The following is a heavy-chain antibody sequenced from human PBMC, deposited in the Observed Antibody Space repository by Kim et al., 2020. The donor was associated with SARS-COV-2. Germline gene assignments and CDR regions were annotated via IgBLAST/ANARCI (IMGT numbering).Heavy chain of an antibody. D-gene: IGHD5-12*01. CDR2: ISYDGFTQ. CDR1: GFFFKVFG. V-gene: IGHV3-30*18. Sequence: GGSLRLSCAASGFFFKVFGMHWVRQAPGKGLEWVSFISYDGFTQSYADSVKGRFTVSRDNVKNTLFLQMNSLRGEDPAVYYCTKDRTHNSGWRYFD. J-gene: IGHJ4*03. CDR3: TKDRTHNSGWRYFD.